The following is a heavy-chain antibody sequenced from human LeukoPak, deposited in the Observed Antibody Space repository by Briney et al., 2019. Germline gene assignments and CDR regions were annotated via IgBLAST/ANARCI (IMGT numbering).Heavy chain of an antibody. CDR3: ARGRRAASGPSTLFDY. CDR1: GYSFTIYW. J-gene: IGHJ4*02. V-gene: IGHV5-51*01. Sequence: GESLKISCKGSGYSFTIYWIGWVRQMPGKGLEWMGIIYPGDSDTRYSPSFQGQVTISADRSISTAYLQWSSLKASDTAMYHCARGRRAASGPSTLFDYWGQGTLVTVSS. D-gene: IGHD6-25*01. CDR2: IYPGDSDT.